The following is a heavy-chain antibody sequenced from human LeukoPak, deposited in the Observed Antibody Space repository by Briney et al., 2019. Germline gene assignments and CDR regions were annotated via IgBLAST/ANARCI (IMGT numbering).Heavy chain of an antibody. D-gene: IGHD3-10*01. CDR1: GYTFSNYD. V-gene: IGHV1-8*03. CDR3: AREGGYYGSGSFFDY. J-gene: IGHJ4*02. Sequence: ASVKVSCKASGYTFSNYDINWVRQTTGQGLEWMGWMHPNSGNTGLALKFQGRLTITRNISISTAYMELSSPTSEDTAVYYCAREGGYYGSGSFFDYWGQGTLVTVSS. CDR2: MHPNSGNT.